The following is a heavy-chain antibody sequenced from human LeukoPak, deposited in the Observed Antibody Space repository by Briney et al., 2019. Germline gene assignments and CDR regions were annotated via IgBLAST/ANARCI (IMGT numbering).Heavy chain of an antibody. CDR2: INEDGSGT. CDR3: ERYKSVSGGDF. CDR1: GFTFSSYA. V-gene: IGHV3-7*01. Sequence: GGSLRLSCAASGFTFSSYAMTWVRQAPGKGLEWVANINEDGSGTYYMDSVKGRFTISRGNAKNSLYLQMNSLRAEDTAVYYCERYKSVSGGDFWGQGTLVTVSS. D-gene: IGHD6-19*01. J-gene: IGHJ4*02.